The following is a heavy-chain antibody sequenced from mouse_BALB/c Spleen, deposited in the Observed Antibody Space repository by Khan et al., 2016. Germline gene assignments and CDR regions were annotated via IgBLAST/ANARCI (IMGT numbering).Heavy chain of an antibody. J-gene: IGHJ3*01. CDR3: ARSPYDYDVGFAY. Sequence: VQLQQSGAELVKPGASVKLSCTASGFNIKDTYMHWVKQRPEQGLEWIGRIDPANGNTKYDPKFQGKATITADTSSNTAYLQLRSLQSDDTAVYYCARSPYDYDVGFAYWGQGTLVTVSA. CDR2: IDPANGNT. D-gene: IGHD2-4*01. V-gene: IGHV14-3*02. CDR1: GFNIKDTY.